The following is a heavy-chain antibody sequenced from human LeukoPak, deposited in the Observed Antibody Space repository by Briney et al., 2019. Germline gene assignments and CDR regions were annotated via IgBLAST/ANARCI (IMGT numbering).Heavy chain of an antibody. Sequence: GGSLRLSCSGSGLNFRDYGLSWVRRAPGKGLEWVSGINWDGENTAYADSVKGRFTISRDNADNAVYLQMDSLRVEDTALYYCARDLSATWYSLAYWGRGTLVTVSS. V-gene: IGHV3-20*04. CDR1: GLNFRDYG. CDR2: INWDGENT. J-gene: IGHJ4*02. CDR3: ARDLSATWYSLAY. D-gene: IGHD2-15*01.